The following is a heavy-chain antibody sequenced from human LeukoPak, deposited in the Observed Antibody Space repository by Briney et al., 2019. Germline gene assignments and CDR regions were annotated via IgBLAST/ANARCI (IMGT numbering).Heavy chain of an antibody. Sequence: SETLSLTCTVSGGSISSDSYYWSWIRQPAGKGMEWIGRIYTSGSTNYNPSLKSRVTISVDTSKNQFSLKLSSVTAADTAVYYCARGLYGDYGYYWGQGTLVTVSS. V-gene: IGHV4-61*02. CDR1: GGSISSDSYY. CDR3: ARGLYGDYGYY. CDR2: IYTSGST. D-gene: IGHD4-17*01. J-gene: IGHJ4*02.